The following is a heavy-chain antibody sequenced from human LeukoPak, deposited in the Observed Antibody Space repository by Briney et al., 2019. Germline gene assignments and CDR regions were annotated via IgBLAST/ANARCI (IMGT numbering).Heavy chain of an antibody. CDR2: MHPGNSDI. Sequence: GESLKISCKASGYYFSNYWIGWVRQVPGKGLEWMAIMHPGNSDIRYSPSFEGQVIISADKSTTTAYLQWSSLKASDSAMYYCANFYGDKNSDFAYWGQGTRVTVSS. J-gene: IGHJ4*02. CDR1: GYYFSNYW. CDR3: ANFYGDKNSDFAY. D-gene: IGHD4-23*01. V-gene: IGHV5-51*01.